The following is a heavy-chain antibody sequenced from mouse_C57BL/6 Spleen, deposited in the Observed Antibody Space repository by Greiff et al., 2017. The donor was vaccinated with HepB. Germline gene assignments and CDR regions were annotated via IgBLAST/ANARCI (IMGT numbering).Heavy chain of an antibody. Sequence: VQLKQSGPELVKPGASVKISCKASGYSFTGYYMNWVKQSPEKSLEWIGEINPSTGGTTYNQKFKAKATLTVDKSSSTAYMQLKSLTSEDSAVYYCASGRDWFAYWGQGTLVTVSA. CDR1: GYSFTGYY. J-gene: IGHJ3*01. CDR2: INPSTGGT. V-gene: IGHV1-42*01. CDR3: ASGRDWFAY.